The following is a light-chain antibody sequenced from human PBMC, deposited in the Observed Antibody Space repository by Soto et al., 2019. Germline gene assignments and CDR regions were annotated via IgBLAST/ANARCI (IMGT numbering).Light chain of an antibody. V-gene: IGKV3-15*01. CDR1: QSVSST. Sequence: EIVLTQTPLTQRLAPGESASLPCRASQSVSSTLAWYQKKPGQAPRLLIYGAFTRATGIPARFSGSGSRTELTLTISSLLNEDDAAYYCQQYNDWPPWTFGQGTKVDI. J-gene: IGKJ1*01. CDR2: GAF. CDR3: QQYNDWPPWT.